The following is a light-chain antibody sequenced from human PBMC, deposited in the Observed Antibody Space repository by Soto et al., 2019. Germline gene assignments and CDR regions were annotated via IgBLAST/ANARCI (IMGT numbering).Light chain of an antibody. V-gene: IGKV1-6*01. CDR2: AAS. CDR3: LQDYTYPWT. CDR1: QGIRND. Sequence: AIQMTQSPSSLSASVEDRVTITCRASQGIRNDLGWYQQKPGKAPKLLIFAASSLQSGVPSRFSGSGSGTDFTLTISSLQPEDFATYYCLQDYTYPWTFGQGTKVEIK. J-gene: IGKJ1*01.